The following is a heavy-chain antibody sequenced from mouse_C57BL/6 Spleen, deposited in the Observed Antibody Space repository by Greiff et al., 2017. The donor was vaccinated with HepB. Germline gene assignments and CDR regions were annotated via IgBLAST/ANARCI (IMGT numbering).Heavy chain of an antibody. D-gene: IGHD1-1*01. CDR2: IYPGSGST. J-gene: IGHJ2*01. CDR3: ARAYGSSYSY. V-gene: IGHV1-55*01. CDR1: GYAFSSYW. Sequence: VQLQESGAELVKPGASVKISCKASGYAFSSYWMNWVKQRPGKGLEWIGDIYPGSGSTNYNEKFKSKATLTVDTSSSTAYMQLSSLTSEDSAVYYCARAYGSSYSYWGQGTTLTVSS.